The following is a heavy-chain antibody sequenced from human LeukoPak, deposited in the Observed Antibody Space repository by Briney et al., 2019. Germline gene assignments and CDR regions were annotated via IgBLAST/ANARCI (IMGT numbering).Heavy chain of an antibody. J-gene: IGHJ4*02. CDR2: IKPDGSEK. Sequence: GGSLRLSCVASGFTFSSHHMNWVRQTPGKGLESVATIKPDGSEKYYVDSVKGRFTISRDNAKSSLHLQMNSLRAEDTRVYFCARMSSYCDYWGQGTLVTVSS. V-gene: IGHV3-7*01. D-gene: IGHD2-2*01. CDR3: ARMSSYCDY. CDR1: GFTFSSHH.